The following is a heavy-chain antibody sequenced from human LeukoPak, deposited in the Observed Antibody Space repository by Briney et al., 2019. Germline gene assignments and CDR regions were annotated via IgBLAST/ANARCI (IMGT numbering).Heavy chain of an antibody. V-gene: IGHV4-39*07. Sequence: SSETLSLTCTVSGGSISSSSYYWGWIRQPPGKGLEWIGSIYYSGSTYYNPSLKSRVTISVDTSKNQFSLKLSSVTAADTAVYYCARLRKERYYYGSGNWFDPWGQGTLVTVSS. D-gene: IGHD3-10*01. J-gene: IGHJ5*02. CDR2: IYYSGST. CDR3: ARLRKERYYYGSGNWFDP. CDR1: GGSISSSSYY.